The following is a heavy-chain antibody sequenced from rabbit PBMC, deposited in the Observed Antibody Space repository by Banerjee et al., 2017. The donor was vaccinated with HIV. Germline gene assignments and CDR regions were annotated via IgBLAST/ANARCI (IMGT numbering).Heavy chain of an antibody. CDR2: IDAGSSDSA. D-gene: IGHD7-1*01. J-gene: IGHJ4*01. Sequence: QEQLEESGGDLVKPEGSLTLTCTASGFSFSSSYYMCWVRQAPGKGLEWIACIDAGSSDSAYYASWAKGRFTISKTSSTTVTLQMTSLTAADTATYFCARVWGGYSDYIYAYFSLWGPGTLVTVS. CDR1: GFSFSSSYY. V-gene: IGHV1S45*01. CDR3: ARVWGGYSDYIYAYFSL.